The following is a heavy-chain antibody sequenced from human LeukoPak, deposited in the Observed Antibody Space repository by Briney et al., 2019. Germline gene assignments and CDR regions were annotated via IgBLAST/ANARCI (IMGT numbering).Heavy chain of an antibody. V-gene: IGHV4-34*09. CDR3: ARQRITMVRGVITD. CDR1: GGSFSGYY. D-gene: IGHD3-10*01. Sequence: SETLSLTCAVYGGSFSGYYWSWIRQPPGKGLEWIGYIYYSGSTYYNPSLKSRVTISVDTSKNQFSLKLSSVTAADTAVYYCARQRITMVRGVITDWGQGTLVTVSS. J-gene: IGHJ4*02. CDR2: IYYSGST.